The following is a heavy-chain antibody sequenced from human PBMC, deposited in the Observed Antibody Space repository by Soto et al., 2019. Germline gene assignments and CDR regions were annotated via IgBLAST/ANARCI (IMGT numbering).Heavy chain of an antibody. CDR2: INHSGST. J-gene: IGHJ6*02. CDR1: GGSFSGYY. CDR3: ARGGYSYGYGSYYYGMDV. V-gene: IGHV4-34*01. D-gene: IGHD5-18*01. Sequence: PSETLSLTCAVYGGSFSGYYWSWMRQPPGKGLEWIGEINHSGSTNYNPSLKSRVTISVDTSKNQFSLKLSSVTAADTAVYYCARGGYSYGYGSYYYGMDVWGQGTTVTVSS.